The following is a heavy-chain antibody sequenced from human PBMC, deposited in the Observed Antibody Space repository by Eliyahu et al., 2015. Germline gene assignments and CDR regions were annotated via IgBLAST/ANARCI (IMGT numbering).Heavy chain of an antibody. V-gene: IGHV3-74*01. CDR3: ARSYSGSYYSLDY. Sequence: ASGFTFSSYWMHWVRQAPGKGLVWVSRINSDGSSTSYADSVKGRFTISSDNAKNTLFLQMNSLTADDTAVYYCARSYSGSYYSLDYWGQGTLVTVSS. D-gene: IGHD1-26*01. J-gene: IGHJ4*02. CDR1: GFTFSSYW. CDR2: INSDGSST.